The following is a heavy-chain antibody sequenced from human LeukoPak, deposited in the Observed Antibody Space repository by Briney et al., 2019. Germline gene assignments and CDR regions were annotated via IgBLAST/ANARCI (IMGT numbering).Heavy chain of an antibody. CDR3: AQRSGSEYYYYGMDV. V-gene: IGHV3-48*03. D-gene: IGHD1-14*01. CDR1: GFTFSSYE. J-gene: IGHJ6*04. Sequence: PGGSLRLSCAASGFTFSSYEMNWVREAPGKGLEGCSYISSSGSTIYYADSVKGRFTISRDNAKNSLYLQMNSLRAEDTAVYYCAQRSGSEYYYYGMDVWGKGTTVTVSS. CDR2: ISSSGSTI.